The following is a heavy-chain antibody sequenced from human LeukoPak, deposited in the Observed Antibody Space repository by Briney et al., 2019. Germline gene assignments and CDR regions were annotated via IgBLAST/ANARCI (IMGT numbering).Heavy chain of an antibody. V-gene: IGHV4-4*09. J-gene: IGHJ4*02. Sequence: SETLSLTCTVSGGSISSYYWSWIRQPPGKGLEWIGYIYTSGSTNYNPSLKGRVTISVDTSKNQFSLKLSSVTAADTAVYYCARHSKYYYDSSGYYSAHYFDYWGQGTLVTVSS. D-gene: IGHD3-22*01. CDR1: GGSISSYY. CDR3: ARHSKYYYDSSGYYSAHYFDY. CDR2: IYTSGST.